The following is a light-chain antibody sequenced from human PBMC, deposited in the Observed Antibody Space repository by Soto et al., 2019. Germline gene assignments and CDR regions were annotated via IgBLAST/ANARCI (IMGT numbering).Light chain of an antibody. CDR2: GAS. V-gene: IGKV3-15*01. CDR3: QQYHNWPPIT. J-gene: IGKJ5*01. Sequence: IVMTQSPDTLFVSLGEGATLSCRASQSVSSHLAWYQHKPGQAPRLLIYGASTRASGIPARFSGSGSETDFTLTISSLQSEDSAVYYCQQYHNWPPITFGQGTRLEI. CDR1: QSVSSH.